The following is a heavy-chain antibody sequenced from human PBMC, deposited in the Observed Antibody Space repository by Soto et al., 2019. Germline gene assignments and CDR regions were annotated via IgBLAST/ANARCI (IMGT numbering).Heavy chain of an antibody. D-gene: IGHD3-10*01. CDR3: ARGPTYYYGSGSYWGWYYYYYMDV. J-gene: IGHJ6*03. CDR2: MNPNSGNT. V-gene: IGHV1-8*01. Sequence: ASVKGSCKASGYTFTGYYIKWVRQATGQGLGGVGWMNPNSGNTGHAQKFQGRVTMTRNTSISTAYMELSSLRSEDTAVYYCARGPTYYYGSGSYWGWYYYYYMDVWGKGTTVTVSS. CDR1: GYTFTGYY.